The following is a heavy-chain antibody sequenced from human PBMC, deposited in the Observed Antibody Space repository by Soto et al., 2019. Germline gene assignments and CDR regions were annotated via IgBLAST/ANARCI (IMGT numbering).Heavy chain of an antibody. D-gene: IGHD6-19*01. CDR3: AGPSSGWSAHTGPGYFDL. Sequence: EVQLVETGGGLIQPGGSLRLSCAASGFTVSSNYMSWVRQAPGKGLEWVSVIYSGGSTYYADSVKGRFTISRDNSKNTLELQMNSLRAEDTAVYYCAGPSSGWSAHTGPGYFDLWGRGTLVTVSS. J-gene: IGHJ2*01. V-gene: IGHV3-53*02. CDR2: IYSGGST. CDR1: GFTVSSNY.